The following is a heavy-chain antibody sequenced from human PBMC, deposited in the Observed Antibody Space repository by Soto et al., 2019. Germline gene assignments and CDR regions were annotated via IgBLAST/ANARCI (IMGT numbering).Heavy chain of an antibody. V-gene: IGHV4-39*01. J-gene: IGHJ4*02. D-gene: IGHD4-17*01. Sequence: QLQLQESGPGLVKPSETLSLTCTVSGGSISSINYWGWIRQPPGKGLEWIGSIHYSGSTYYNSSLKSRVIISVDTSRNQFSLKLTSVTAADTAVYYCATLPHYGDPKAGFWGRGTLVTVSS. CDR2: IHYSGST. CDR1: GGSISSINY. CDR3: ATLPHYGDPKAGF.